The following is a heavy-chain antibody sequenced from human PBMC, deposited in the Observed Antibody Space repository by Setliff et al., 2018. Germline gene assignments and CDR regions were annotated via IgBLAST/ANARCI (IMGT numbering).Heavy chain of an antibody. CDR3: ARDRISRYYDSGAHAFDI. D-gene: IGHD3-22*01. J-gene: IGHJ3*02. CDR1: GFTFSNSW. V-gene: IGHV3-74*01. CDR2: MNSDGNSI. Sequence: GGSLRLSCAASGFTFSNSWMHWVRQAPGEGLVCVSRMNSDGNSIFYADSVKGHFTISRDNAKNSLYLQMNSLRAEDTAVYYCARDRISRYYDSGAHAFDIWGQGTMVTVSS.